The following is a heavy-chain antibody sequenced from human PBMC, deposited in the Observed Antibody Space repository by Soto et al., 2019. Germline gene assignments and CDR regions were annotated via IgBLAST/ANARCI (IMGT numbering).Heavy chain of an antibody. Sequence: QVTLKESGPVLVKPTETLTLTCTVSGFSLSNARMGVSWIRQTPGKALEWLAHIFSNDEKSYSTSLKSRLTISKDTSKSQVVLTMTNMDPVDTATYYCARIRGWYYVDYWGQGTLVTVSS. V-gene: IGHV2-26*01. CDR1: GFSLSNARMG. J-gene: IGHJ4*02. CDR2: IFSNDEK. CDR3: ARIRGWYYVDY.